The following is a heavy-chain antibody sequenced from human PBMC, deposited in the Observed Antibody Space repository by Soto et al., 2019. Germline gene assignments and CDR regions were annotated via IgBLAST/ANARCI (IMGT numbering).Heavy chain of an antibody. J-gene: IGHJ6*02. CDR2: IHYSGSV. CDR3: VREDDGGDRDYYGLDV. CDR1: GGSISSDHYH. D-gene: IGHD4-17*01. V-gene: IGHV4-30-4*01. Sequence: PSETLSLTCTVSGGSISSDHYHWTWIRQTPGKGLEWIGYIHYSGSVYYNPPLQSRVTMSVDTSKNLFSLKLSSVTAADTAVYFCVREDDGGDRDYYGLDVWGQGTTVTVSS.